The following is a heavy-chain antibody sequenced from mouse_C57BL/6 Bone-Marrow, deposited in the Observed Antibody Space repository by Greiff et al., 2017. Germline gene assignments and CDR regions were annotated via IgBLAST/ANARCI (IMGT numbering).Heavy chain of an antibody. Sequence: QVQLKESGAELVRPGASVTLSCKASGYTFTDYEMHWVKQTPVHGLEWIGAIDPETGGTAYNQKFKGKAILTADKSSSTAYMELRSLTSEDSAVYYCTRPLGRGGFDYWGQGTTLTVSS. V-gene: IGHV1-15*01. D-gene: IGHD4-1*01. CDR2: IDPETGGT. J-gene: IGHJ2*01. CDR1: GYTFTDYE. CDR3: TRPLGRGGFDY.